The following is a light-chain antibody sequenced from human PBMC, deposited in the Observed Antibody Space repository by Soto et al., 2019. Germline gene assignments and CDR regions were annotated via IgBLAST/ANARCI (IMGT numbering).Light chain of an antibody. J-gene: IGKJ1*01. Sequence: ELVMTQSPATLSVSPGDRVTLSCRASQSVRTNSAWYQQKPGLAPRLLIYDASSRATGIPDRFSGSGSGTDFTLTISSLQSEDFAVYYCQQYNDWPRTFGQGTKVEIK. V-gene: IGKV3D-15*01. CDR1: QSVRTN. CDR2: DAS. CDR3: QQYNDWPRT.